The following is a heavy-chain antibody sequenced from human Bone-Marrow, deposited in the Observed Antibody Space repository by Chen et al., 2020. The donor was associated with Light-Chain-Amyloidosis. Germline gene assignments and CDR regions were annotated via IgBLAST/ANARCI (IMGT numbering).Heavy chain of an antibody. V-gene: IGHV1-69*05. Sequence: GTEVKKPGPSVKVSCKASGSTFSSYALNWVRQAPGQGLECIAEIIPVIGTIRYAPDFQGRVTVTTDESMSTAYMELSSLRSEDTAVYYCATARLQAGTYTYYHSYYMHVWGTGTTVIVSS. J-gene: IGHJ6*03. CDR3: ATARLQAGTYTYYHSYYMHV. CDR1: GSTFSSYA. CDR2: IIPVIGTI. D-gene: IGHD1-26*01.